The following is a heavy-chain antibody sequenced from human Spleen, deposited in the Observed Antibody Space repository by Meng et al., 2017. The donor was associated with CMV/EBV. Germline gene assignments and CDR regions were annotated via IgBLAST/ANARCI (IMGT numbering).Heavy chain of an antibody. D-gene: IGHD3-10*01. CDR3: VRDLGYYYGSGTF. Sequence: LSLTCAASGFTVSSNYMSWVRQAPGKGLEWVSVIYSGDSTFYADSVKGRFTISRDNSKSTLFLQMDSLRLEDTAVYYCVRDLGYYYGSGTFWGQGTLVTVSS. J-gene: IGHJ1*01. V-gene: IGHV3-66*02. CDR2: IYSGDST. CDR1: GFTVSSNY.